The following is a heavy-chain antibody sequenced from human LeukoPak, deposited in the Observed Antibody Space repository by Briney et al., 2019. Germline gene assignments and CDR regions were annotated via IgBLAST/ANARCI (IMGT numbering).Heavy chain of an antibody. D-gene: IGHD6-13*01. V-gene: IGHV4-39*07. J-gene: IGHJ6*03. Sequence: SETLSLTCTVSGGSISSSSYYWGWIRQPPGKGLEWIGSIYYSGTTYYNPSLKSRVTISVDTSKNQFSLKLSSVTAADTAVYYCAREARGSAAARNYYYMDVWGKGTTVTVSS. CDR2: IYYSGTT. CDR1: GGSISSSSYY. CDR3: AREARGSAAARNYYYMDV.